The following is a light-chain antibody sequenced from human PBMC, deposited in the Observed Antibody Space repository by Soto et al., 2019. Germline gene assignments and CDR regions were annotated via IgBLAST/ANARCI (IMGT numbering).Light chain of an antibody. CDR3: SSYTNSDTWL. V-gene: IGLV2-14*01. CDR2: EVT. Sequence: QSVLTQPASVSGSPGQSITISCTGTSSDVGGYNYVSWYQQHPGQVPKLTIYEVTNRPSGVSSRFSGSKSGNTASLTISGLQAEDEADYYCSSYTNSDTWLFGGGTQLTVL. CDR1: SSDVGGYNY. J-gene: IGLJ7*01.